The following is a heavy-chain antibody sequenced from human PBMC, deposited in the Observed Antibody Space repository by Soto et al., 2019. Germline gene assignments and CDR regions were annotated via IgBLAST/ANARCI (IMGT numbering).Heavy chain of an antibody. V-gene: IGHV4-30-4*01. CDR3: ASNSYGYILYDY. D-gene: IGHD5-18*01. CDR2: IYSSGST. Sequence: QVQLQESGPGLVKPSQTLSLTCTVSGGSISSGDYSWSWIRQPPGKGLEWIGYIYSSGSTYYNPSLKSRVTIPVDTTKNQFSLKLSSVTAADTAVYYGASNSYGYILYDYWGQGTRVTVSS. J-gene: IGHJ4*02. CDR1: GGSISSGDYS.